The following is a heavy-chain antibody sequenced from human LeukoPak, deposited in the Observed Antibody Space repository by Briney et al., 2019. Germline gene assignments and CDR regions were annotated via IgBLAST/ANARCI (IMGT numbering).Heavy chain of an antibody. J-gene: IGHJ6*02. D-gene: IGHD2-2*01. CDR2: ISSSGSYI. Sequence: PGGSLRLSCAASGFTFSSYSMNWVRQAPGKGLEWVSSISSSGSYIYYADSVKGRFTISRDNAKNSLYLQMNSLRAEDTAVYYCARDGGYCSSTSCFDYYYYYGMDVWGQGTTVTVSS. CDR1: GFTFSSYS. V-gene: IGHV3-21*01. CDR3: ARDGGYCSSTSCFDYYYYYGMDV.